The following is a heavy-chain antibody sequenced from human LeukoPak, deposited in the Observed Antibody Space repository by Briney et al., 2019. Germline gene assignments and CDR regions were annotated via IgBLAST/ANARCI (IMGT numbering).Heavy chain of an antibody. CDR1: GFTFSSYA. V-gene: IGHV3-23*01. D-gene: IGHD6-19*01. Sequence: PGGSLRLSCAASGFTFSSYATSWVSQAPGKGLEWVSSISGSGGSTDYADSVKGRFTISRDNSKNTLYLQMNSLRAEDTAVYYCAKATWTSVGIAVAGTDYWGQGTLVTVSS. CDR3: AKATWTSVGIAVAGTDY. J-gene: IGHJ4*02. CDR2: ISGSGGST.